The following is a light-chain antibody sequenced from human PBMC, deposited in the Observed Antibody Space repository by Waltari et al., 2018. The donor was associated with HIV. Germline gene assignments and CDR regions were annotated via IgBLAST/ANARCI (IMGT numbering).Light chain of an antibody. V-gene: IGLV2-14*01. Sequence: QSALTQPASVSGSPGQSITISCTGTSSDVGGYNFVSWYQQYPGKAPKLMIYEVSNRPSGVSNRCSGSKSGNTASLAISGLQAEDEADYHCSSYTTSSSLVVFGGGTKLTVL. CDR2: EVS. J-gene: IGLJ2*01. CDR1: SSDVGGYNF. CDR3: SSYTTSSSLVV.